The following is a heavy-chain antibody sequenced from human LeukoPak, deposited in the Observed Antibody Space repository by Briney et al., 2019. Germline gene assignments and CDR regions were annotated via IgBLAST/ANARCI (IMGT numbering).Heavy chain of an antibody. V-gene: IGHV4-59*08. D-gene: IGHD3-10*01. J-gene: IGHJ4*02. CDR2: IYYSGST. CDR3: ARWFGELSSYYFDY. Sequence: SETLSLTCTVPGGSISSYYWSWIRQPPGKGLEWIGYIYYSGSTNYNPSLKSRVTISVDTSKNQFSLKLSSVTAADTAVYYCARWFGELSSYYFDYWGQGTLVTVSS. CDR1: GGSISSYY.